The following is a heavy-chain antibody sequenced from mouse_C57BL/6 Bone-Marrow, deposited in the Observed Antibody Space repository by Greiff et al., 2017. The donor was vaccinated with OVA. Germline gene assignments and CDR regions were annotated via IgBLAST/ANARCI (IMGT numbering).Heavy chain of an antibody. CDR2: IRNKANGYTT. J-gene: IGHJ4*01. Sequence: EVQRVESGGGLVQPGGSLSLSCAASGFTFTDYYMSWVRQPPGKALEWLGFIRNKANGYTTEYSASVKGRFTISRDNSQSILYLQMNALRAEDSATYYCARSPYYYGSSPSYAMDYWGQGTSVTVSS. CDR1: GFTFTDYY. D-gene: IGHD1-1*01. V-gene: IGHV7-3*01. CDR3: ARSPYYYGSSPSYAMDY.